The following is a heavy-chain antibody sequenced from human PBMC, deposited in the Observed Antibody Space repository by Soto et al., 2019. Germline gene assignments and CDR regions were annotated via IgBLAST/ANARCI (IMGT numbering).Heavy chain of an antibody. J-gene: IGHJ5*02. CDR2: IYYSGST. CDR1: GGSISSGGYY. D-gene: IGHD3-22*01. V-gene: IGHV4-31*03. Sequence: QVQLQESGPGLVKPSQTLSLPCTVSGGSISSGGYYWSWIRQHPGKGLEWIGYIYYSGSTYYNPSLKSRVTISVDTSKSQFSLKLRSVTAADTAVYYCAISSGYADWFDPWGQGTLVTVSS. CDR3: AISSGYADWFDP.